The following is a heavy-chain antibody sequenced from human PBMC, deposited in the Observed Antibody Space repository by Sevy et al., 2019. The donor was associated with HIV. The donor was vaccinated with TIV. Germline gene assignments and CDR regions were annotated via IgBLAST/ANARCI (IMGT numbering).Heavy chain of an antibody. CDR1: GGSITSLY. J-gene: IGHJ4*02. CDR3: AGENAWGRGYS. D-gene: IGHD1-26*01. Sequence: SETLSLTCTVSGGSITSLYWNWIRQPPGKGLEWIANIYYNGHINYNPSLKSRGTLSLDTSTNQCSLGLSSVTAADTAMYYCAGENAWGRGYSWGQGTLVTVSS. CDR2: IYYNGHI. V-gene: IGHV4-59*08.